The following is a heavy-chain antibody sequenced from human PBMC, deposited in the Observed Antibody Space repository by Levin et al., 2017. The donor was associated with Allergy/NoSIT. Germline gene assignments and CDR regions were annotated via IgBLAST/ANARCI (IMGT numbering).Heavy chain of an antibody. CDR1: GGSVSGYH. V-gene: IGHV4-34*01. Sequence: PSETLSLTCAVYGGSVSGYHWIWIRQPPGQGLEWIGEINLSGSTNYNPSLRSRLTISIDTSKNQFSLKLSSVTAADTAVYYCMCGYGYDCSSTSCAGVGDYWGQGSLVSVSS. CDR3: MCGYGYDCSSTSCAGVGDY. J-gene: IGHJ4*02. CDR2: INLSGST. D-gene: IGHD2-2*01.